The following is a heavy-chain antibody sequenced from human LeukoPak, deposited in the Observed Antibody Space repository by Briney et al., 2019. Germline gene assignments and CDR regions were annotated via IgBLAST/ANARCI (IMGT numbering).Heavy chain of an antibody. V-gene: IGHV4-39*01. CDR2: ISYSGST. J-gene: IGHJ6*03. CDR3: ARRSSSSGYYYYMDV. D-gene: IGHD6-6*01. Sequence: SETLSLTCTVSGGSINSNNYFWDWFRQPPGKGLEWIGSISYSGSTYYNPSVQSRVTISEDTSRNQFFLKLTSLTAADTAVFYCARRSSSSGYYYYMDVWGKGTTVTVSS. CDR1: GGSINSNNYF.